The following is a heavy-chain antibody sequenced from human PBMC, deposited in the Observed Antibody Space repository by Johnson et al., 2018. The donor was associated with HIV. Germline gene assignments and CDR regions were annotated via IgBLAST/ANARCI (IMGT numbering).Heavy chain of an antibody. Sequence: QEQLVESGGGVVQPGRSLRLSCAASGFTFSSYGMHWVRQAPGKGLEWVAVISYDGSNKYYADSVKGRFTISRDNSKNTLYLQMNSLRAEDTAVYYCERDPSPSSYRAFDIWGQGTMVTVSS. CDR1: GFTFSSYG. CDR2: ISYDGSNK. CDR3: ERDPSPSSYRAFDI. V-gene: IGHV3-30*03. D-gene: IGHD5-12*01. J-gene: IGHJ3*02.